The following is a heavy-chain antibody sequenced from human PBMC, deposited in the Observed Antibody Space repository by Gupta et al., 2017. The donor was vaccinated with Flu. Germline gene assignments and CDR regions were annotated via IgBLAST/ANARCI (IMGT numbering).Heavy chain of an antibody. CDR1: TGYN. J-gene: IGHJ4*02. Sequence: TGYNVHWIRQAPGQGLEWLGIINPSGDCTNCAPRFRARVTLTRDTSTDTAYMDFNSLRYDDTAVYYCTRSVGTSPSYYFDYWGQGTLVTVSS. CDR2: INPSGDCT. CDR3: TRSVGTSPSYYFDY. V-gene: IGHV1-46*01.